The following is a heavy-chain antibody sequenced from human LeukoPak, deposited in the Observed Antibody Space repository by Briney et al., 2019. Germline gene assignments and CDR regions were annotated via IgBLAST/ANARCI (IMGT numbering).Heavy chain of an antibody. CDR2: ISGSGGST. J-gene: IGHJ4*02. Sequence: PGGSLRLSCAASGFTFSTYGMSWVRQAPGKGLEWVSAISGSGGSTYCADSVKGRFTISRDNSKNTLYLQMNSLRAEDTAVYYCAKERPTRRYCSGGSCYSRYFDYWGQGTLVTVSS. CDR1: GFTFSTYG. V-gene: IGHV3-23*01. CDR3: AKERPTRRYCSGGSCYSRYFDY. D-gene: IGHD2-15*01.